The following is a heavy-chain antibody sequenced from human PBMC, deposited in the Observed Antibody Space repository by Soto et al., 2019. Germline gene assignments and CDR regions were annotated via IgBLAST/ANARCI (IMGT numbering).Heavy chain of an antibody. D-gene: IGHD6-19*01. Sequence: GETLKISCKASGYSFTNFWLGWVRQMPGKGLEWLGIIYPGDSETRYSPSFQGQVTISADRSISTAYLQWSSLKASDTAIYYCATQHPLDSSGWYNWGQGTLVTVSS. CDR1: GYSFTNFW. CDR3: ATQHPLDSSGWYN. V-gene: IGHV5-51*01. J-gene: IGHJ4*02. CDR2: IYPGDSET.